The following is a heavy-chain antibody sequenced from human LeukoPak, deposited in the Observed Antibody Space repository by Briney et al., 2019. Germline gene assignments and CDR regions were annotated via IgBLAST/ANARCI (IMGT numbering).Heavy chain of an antibody. CDR3: ARAHFYDFWSGYALDY. CDR1: GYTFTGYY. Sequence: ASVKVSCKASGYTFTGYYMHWVRQAPGQGLEWMGWINPNSGGTNYAQKFQGRVTMTRDTSISTAYMELSRLRSDDTAVYYCARAHFYDFWSGYALDYWGRGTLVTVSS. J-gene: IGHJ4*02. V-gene: IGHV1-2*02. D-gene: IGHD3-3*01. CDR2: INPNSGGT.